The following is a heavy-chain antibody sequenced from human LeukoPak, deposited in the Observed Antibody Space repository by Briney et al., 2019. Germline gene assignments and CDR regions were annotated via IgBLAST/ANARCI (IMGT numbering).Heavy chain of an antibody. Sequence: GGSLRLSCAASGSTLSRDAMSWVRQAPGKGLEWVSAISGSGGSTYDADSVKGRFTISRDNSKNMLYLQMNSLRAEDTAVYYCAKSRLEWLSLDAFDIWGQGTMVTVSS. CDR3: AKSRLEWLSLDAFDI. D-gene: IGHD3-3*01. CDR2: ISGSGGST. J-gene: IGHJ3*02. CDR1: GSTLSRDA. V-gene: IGHV3-23*01.